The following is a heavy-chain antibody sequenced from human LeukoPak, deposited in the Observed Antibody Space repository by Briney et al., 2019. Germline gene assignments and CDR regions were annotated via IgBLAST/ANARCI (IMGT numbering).Heavy chain of an antibody. D-gene: IGHD3-22*01. CDR1: GFTFSSYS. J-gene: IGHJ4*02. V-gene: IGHV3-21*01. Sequence: SGGSLRLSCAASGFTFSSYSMNWVGQAPGKGLEWVSSISSSSSYIYYADSVKGRFTISRDNAKNSLYLQMNSLRAEDTAVYYCARGPMYYYDSSGYYFDYWGQGSLVTVSS. CDR3: ARGPMYYYDSSGYYFDY. CDR2: ISSSSSYI.